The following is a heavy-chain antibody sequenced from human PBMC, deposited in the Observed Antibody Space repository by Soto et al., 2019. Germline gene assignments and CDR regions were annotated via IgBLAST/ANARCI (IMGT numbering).Heavy chain of an antibody. J-gene: IGHJ5*02. D-gene: IGHD3-22*01. CDR3: ARATYHYDSSGYSEEGWFDP. Sequence: SETLSLTCGVSGYSISSGSYWGWIRQPPGKGLEWIGSIYHTGNIYYNPSLKRRVTISVDTAKNQFSLRLSSVTAADTAVYYCARATYHYDSSGYSEEGWFDPWSQGTLVTVSS. CDR2: IYHTGNI. CDR1: GYSISSGSY. V-gene: IGHV4-38-2*01.